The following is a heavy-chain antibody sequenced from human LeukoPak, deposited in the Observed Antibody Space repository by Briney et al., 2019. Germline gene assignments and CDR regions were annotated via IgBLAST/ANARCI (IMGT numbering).Heavy chain of an antibody. Sequence: GGSLRLSCAASGFTVSSNFMSWVRQAPGKGLEWVPVIYDGGTTNYADSVKGRFTISRDNSKNTLYLQMNSLRVEDTAVYFCARDGYGYNYMDVWGKGTTVTVSS. CDR3: ARDGYGYNYMDV. CDR2: IYDGGTT. CDR1: GFTVSSNF. J-gene: IGHJ6*03. V-gene: IGHV3-53*01. D-gene: IGHD1-1*01.